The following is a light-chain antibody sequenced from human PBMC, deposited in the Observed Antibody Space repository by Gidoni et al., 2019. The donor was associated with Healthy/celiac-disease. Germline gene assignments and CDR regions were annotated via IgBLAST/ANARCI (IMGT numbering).Light chain of an antibody. J-gene: IGKJ2*01. Sequence: EIVMTQPPATLSVSPGERATLSCRASQSVSSNLAWYQQKPGQAPRLLIYGASTRATGIPARFSGSGSGTEFTLTISSLQSEDFAVYYCQQYNNWPPYTFXQXTKLXIK. CDR1: QSVSSN. CDR2: GAS. CDR3: QQYNNWPPYT. V-gene: IGKV3-15*01.